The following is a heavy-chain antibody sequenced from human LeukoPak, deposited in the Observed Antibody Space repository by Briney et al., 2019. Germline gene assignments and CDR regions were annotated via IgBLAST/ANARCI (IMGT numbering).Heavy chain of an antibody. CDR1: GGSISSSSYY. J-gene: IGHJ3*02. CDR2: IYYSGST. Sequence: SETLSLTCTVSGGSISSSSYYWGWNRQPPGKGLEWIGSIYYSGSTYYNPSLKSRVTISVDTSKNQFSLKLSSVTAADTAVYYCARVEYSRGFNAFDIWGQGTMVTVSS. CDR3: ARVEYSRGFNAFDI. D-gene: IGHD6-19*01. V-gene: IGHV4-39*01.